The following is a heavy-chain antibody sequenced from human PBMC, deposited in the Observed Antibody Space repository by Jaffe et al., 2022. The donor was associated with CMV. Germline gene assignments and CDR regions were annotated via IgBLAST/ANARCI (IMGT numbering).Heavy chain of an antibody. J-gene: IGHJ4*02. CDR1: GGSISSYY. V-gene: IGHV4-59*01. Sequence: QVQLQESGPGLVKPSETLSLTCTVSGGSISSYYWSWIRQPPGKGLEWIGYIYYSGSTNYNPSLKSRVTISVDTSKNQFSLKLSSVTAADTAVYYCARYCADVEMATSPYSGSYPFDYWGQGTLVTVSS. CDR3: ARYCADVEMATSPYSGSYPFDY. D-gene: IGHD1-26*01. CDR2: IYYSGST.